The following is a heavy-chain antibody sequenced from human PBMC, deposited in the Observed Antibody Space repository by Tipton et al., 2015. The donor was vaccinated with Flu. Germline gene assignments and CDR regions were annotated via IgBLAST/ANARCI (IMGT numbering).Heavy chain of an antibody. D-gene: IGHD6-6*01. CDR3: ARGESRSYIAARLSFDY. Sequence: TLSLTCTVSGGFISSSSYYWGWIRQPPGKGLEWIGSIYHSGSTYYNPSLKSRVTISVDTAKNQFSLKLSSVTAADTAVYYCARGESRSYIAARLSFDYWGQGTLVTVSS. CDR2: IYHSGST. J-gene: IGHJ4*02. V-gene: IGHV4-39*07. CDR1: GGFISSSSYY.